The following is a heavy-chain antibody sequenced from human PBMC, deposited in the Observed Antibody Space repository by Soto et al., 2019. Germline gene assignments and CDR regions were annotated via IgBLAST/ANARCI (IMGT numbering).Heavy chain of an antibody. J-gene: IGHJ5*02. CDR1: GGTFSSYT. CDR3: ARDREGIAAAGS. V-gene: IGHV1-69*08. D-gene: IGHD6-13*01. Sequence: QVQLVQSGAEVKKPGSSVKLSCKASGGTFSSYTISWVRQAPGQGLEWMGRIIPILGIANYAQKFQGRVTITADKSTSTAYMELSSLRSEDTAVYYCARDREGIAAAGSWGQGTLVTVSS. CDR2: IIPILGIA.